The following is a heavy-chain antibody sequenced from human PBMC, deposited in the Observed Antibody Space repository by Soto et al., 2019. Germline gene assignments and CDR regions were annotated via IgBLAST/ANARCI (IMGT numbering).Heavy chain of an antibody. D-gene: IGHD3-22*01. CDR3: AKDSYYYDSSGYYPGSY. Sequence: GGSLRLSCAASGFTFSSYGMHWVRQAPGKGLEWVAVISYDRSNKYYADSVKGRFTISRDNSKNTLYLQMNSLRAEDTAVYYCAKDSYYYDSSGYYPGSYWGQGTLVTVSS. CDR2: ISYDRSNK. V-gene: IGHV3-30*18. CDR1: GFTFSSYG. J-gene: IGHJ4*02.